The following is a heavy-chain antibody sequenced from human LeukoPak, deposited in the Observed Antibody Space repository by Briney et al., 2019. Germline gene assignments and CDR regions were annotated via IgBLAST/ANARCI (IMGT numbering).Heavy chain of an antibody. CDR2: ISYDGSNK. J-gene: IGHJ4*02. CDR1: GFTFSSYA. D-gene: IGHD3-22*01. V-gene: IGHV3-30*01. CDR3: ARGNMYYDSSGYYYPTDY. Sequence: PGRSLRLSCAASGFTFSSYAMHWVRQAPGKGLEWVAVISYDGSNKYHADSVKGRFTISRDNSKNTLYLQMNSLRAEDTAVYYCARGNMYYDSSGYYYPTDYWGQGTLVTVSS.